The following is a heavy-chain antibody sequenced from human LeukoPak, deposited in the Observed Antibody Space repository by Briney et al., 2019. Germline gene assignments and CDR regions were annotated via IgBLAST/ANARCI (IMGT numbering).Heavy chain of an antibody. CDR2: IYSSGST. CDR1: GFTVSSNY. D-gene: IGHD3-3*01. CDR3: ARVISSYYDFWSGYSDYYYYMDV. Sequence: PGGSLRLSCAASGFTVSSNYMSWVRQAPGKGLEWVSVIYSSGSTYYADSVKGRFTISRDNSKNTLYLQMNSLRAEDTAVYYCARVISSYYDFWSGYSDYYYYMDVWGKGTTVTVSS. J-gene: IGHJ6*03. V-gene: IGHV3-53*01.